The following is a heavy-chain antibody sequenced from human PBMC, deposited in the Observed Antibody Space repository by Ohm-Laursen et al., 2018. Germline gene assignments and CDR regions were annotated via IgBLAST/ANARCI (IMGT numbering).Heavy chain of an antibody. Sequence: ASVKVSCKASGYTFTTYGISWVRQAPGQGLEWMGWISTYNGNTNYAQKFQGRVTMTTDTSTSTVYMELRSLISDDTAVFYCSKQPLVFTCGHDAFDICGQGTMVTVTA. V-gene: IGHV1-18*04. CDR3: SKQPLVFTCGHDAFDI. J-gene: IGHJ3*02. CDR2: ISTYNGNT. CDR1: GYTFTTYG. D-gene: IGHD2-8*02.